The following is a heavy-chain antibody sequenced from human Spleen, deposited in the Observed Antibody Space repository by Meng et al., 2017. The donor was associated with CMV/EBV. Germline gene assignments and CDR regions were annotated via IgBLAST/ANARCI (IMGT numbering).Heavy chain of an antibody. CDR3: TKGRYLDPNYFDS. V-gene: IGHV3-30-3*01. CDR1: GFTFSNYA. CDR2: ISYDGSHK. Sequence: GESLKISCSSSGFTFSNYAMHWVRQAPDKGLEWVAIISYDGSHKYYADSAKGRFTISRDNSKNTLYRQMNSLRAEDTALYYCTKGRYLDPNYFDSWGQGTLVTVSS. D-gene: IGHD3-3*01. J-gene: IGHJ4*02.